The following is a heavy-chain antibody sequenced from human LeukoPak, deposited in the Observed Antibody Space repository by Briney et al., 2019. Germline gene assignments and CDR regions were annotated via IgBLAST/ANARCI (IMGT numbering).Heavy chain of an antibody. V-gene: IGHV3-23*01. CDR3: AKGLHGSGSYYRVPWFDP. J-gene: IGHJ5*02. D-gene: IGHD3-10*01. CDR1: GFTFSSYA. CDR2: ISGSGGST. Sequence: TGGSLRLSCAASGFTFSSYAMSWVRQAPGKGLEWVSAISGSGGSTYYADSVKGRFTISRDNSKNTLYLQMNSLRAEDTAVYYCAKGLHGSGSYYRVPWFDPWGQGTLVTVSS.